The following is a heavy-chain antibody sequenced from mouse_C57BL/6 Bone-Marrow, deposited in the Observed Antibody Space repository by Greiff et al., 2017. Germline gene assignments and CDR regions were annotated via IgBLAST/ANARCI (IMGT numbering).Heavy chain of an antibody. CDR3: ARYDYDGFAY. V-gene: IGHV1-69*01. CDR1: GYTFTSYW. D-gene: IGHD2-4*01. J-gene: IGHJ3*01. CDR2: IDPSDSYT. Sequence: VQLQQPGAELVMPGASVKLSCKASGYTFTSYWMHWVKQRPGQGLEWIGEIDPSDSYTNYNPKFKGKSTLTVAKSSSTAYMQLSSLTSEDSAVYYCARYDYDGFAYWGQGTLVTVSA.